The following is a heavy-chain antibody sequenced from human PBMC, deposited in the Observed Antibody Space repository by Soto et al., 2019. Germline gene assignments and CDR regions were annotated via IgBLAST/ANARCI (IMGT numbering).Heavy chain of an antibody. Sequence: GGSLRLSCAASGFTFSSYSMNWVRQAPGKGLEWVSSISSSSSYIYYADSVKGRFTISRDNAKNSLYLQMNSLRAEDTDVYYCARESLRFWSGYYTGAASGYYMDVWGKGTTVTVSS. D-gene: IGHD3-3*01. J-gene: IGHJ6*03. CDR1: GFTFSSYS. V-gene: IGHV3-21*01. CDR3: ARESLRFWSGYYTGAASGYYMDV. CDR2: ISSSSSYI.